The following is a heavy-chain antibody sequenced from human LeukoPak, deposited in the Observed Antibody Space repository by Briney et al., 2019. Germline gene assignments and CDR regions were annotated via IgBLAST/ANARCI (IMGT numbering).Heavy chain of an antibody. D-gene: IGHD1-26*01. CDR2: ISYDGSNK. CDR3: ARSGSYYVFDY. V-gene: IGHV3-30*03. J-gene: IGHJ4*02. Sequence: PGGSLRLSCAASGFTFSSYGMHWVRQAPGKGLEWVAVISYDGSNKYYADSVKGQFTISRDNSKNTLYLQMNSLRAEDTAVYYCARSGSYYVFDYWGQGTLVTVSS. CDR1: GFTFSSYG.